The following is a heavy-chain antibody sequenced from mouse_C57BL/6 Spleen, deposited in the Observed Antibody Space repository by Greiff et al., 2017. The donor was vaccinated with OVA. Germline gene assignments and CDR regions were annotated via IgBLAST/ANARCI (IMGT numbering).Heavy chain of an antibody. CDR1: GYTFTSYW. D-gene: IGHD1-1*01. CDR2: INPSNGGT. Sequence: QVQLQQPGTELVKPGASVKLSCKASGYTFTSYWMHWVKQRPGQGLEWIGNINPSNGGTNYNEKFKSKATLTVDKSSSNAYMQLISLTSEDAAVYYCARGFQVYYYGSSWLDYWGQGTTLTVSS. V-gene: IGHV1-53*01. J-gene: IGHJ2*01. CDR3: ARGFQVYYYGSSWLDY.